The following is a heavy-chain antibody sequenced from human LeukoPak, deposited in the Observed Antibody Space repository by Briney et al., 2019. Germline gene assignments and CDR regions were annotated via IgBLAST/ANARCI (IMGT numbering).Heavy chain of an antibody. J-gene: IGHJ4*02. Sequence: SETLSLTCTVSGGSISSYYWSWIRQPAGKGLEWIGRIYTSGSTNYNPSLKSRVTMSVDTSKNQFSLKLSSVTAADTAVYYCASPAHYYDSSGSARLIDYWGQGTLVTVSS. D-gene: IGHD3-22*01. CDR1: GGSISSYY. CDR3: ASPAHYYDSSGSARLIDY. CDR2: IYTSGST. V-gene: IGHV4-4*07.